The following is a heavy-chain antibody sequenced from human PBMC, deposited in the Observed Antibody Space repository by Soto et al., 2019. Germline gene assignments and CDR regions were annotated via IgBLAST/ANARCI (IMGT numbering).Heavy chain of an antibody. CDR1: GFTFDDYA. CDR3: AKDVSLYYYYMDV. Sequence: EVQLVESGGGLVQPGRSLRLSCAASGFTFDDYAMHWVRQAPGKGLEWVSGISWNSGSIGYADSVKGRFTISRDNAENSLYLQMNSLRAEEKSLYYCAKDVSLYYYYMDVWGKGTTVTVSS. J-gene: IGHJ6*03. V-gene: IGHV3-9*01. CDR2: ISWNSGSI.